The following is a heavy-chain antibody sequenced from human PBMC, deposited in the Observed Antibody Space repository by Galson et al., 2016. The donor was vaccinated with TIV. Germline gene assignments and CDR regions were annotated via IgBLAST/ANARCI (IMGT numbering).Heavy chain of an antibody. D-gene: IGHD6-13*01. V-gene: IGHV1-18*04. CDR1: GYTFTGYY. J-gene: IGHJ4*02. CDR3: ARDAPYSSSWSIDY. CDR2: ISGYDTNT. Sequence: SVKVSCKASGYTFTGYYMHWVRQAPGQGLEWMGWISGYDTNTEYVQKLQDRVTMTKDTSTSTAYMELRSLRYDDTDVYYCARDAPYSSSWSIDYWGQGSLVTVSS.